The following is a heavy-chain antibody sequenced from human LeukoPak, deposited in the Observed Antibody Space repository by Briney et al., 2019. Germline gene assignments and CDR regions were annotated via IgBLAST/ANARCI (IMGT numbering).Heavy chain of an antibody. D-gene: IGHD3-22*01. CDR3: ARDGGGYYYDSSGYYLYDY. J-gene: IGHJ4*02. CDR2: INHNGNVN. V-gene: IGHV3-7*01. Sequence: GGSLRLSCAASGFTFSSYWMNWARQAPGKGLEWVASINHNGNVNYYVDSVKGRFTISRDNAKNSLYLQMNSLRAEDTAVYYCARDGGGYYYDSSGYYLYDYWGQGTLVTVSS. CDR1: GFTFSSYW.